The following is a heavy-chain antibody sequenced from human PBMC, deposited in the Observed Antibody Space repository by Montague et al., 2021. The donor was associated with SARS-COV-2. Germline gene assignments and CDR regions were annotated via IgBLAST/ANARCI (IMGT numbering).Heavy chain of an antibody. D-gene: IGHD2-8*01. CDR3: ASRAPTRIVLVVYAIGGYFDY. CDR1: GFTFSSYE. J-gene: IGHJ4*02. CDR2: LSSSGSTI. V-gene: IGHV3-48*03. Sequence: SLRLSCAASGFTFSSYEMNWDRQAPGKGLEWVSYLSSSGSTIYYADSVKGRFTISRDNAKNSLYLQMNSLRAEDTAVYYCASRAPTRIVLVVYAIGGYFDYWGQGTLVTVSS.